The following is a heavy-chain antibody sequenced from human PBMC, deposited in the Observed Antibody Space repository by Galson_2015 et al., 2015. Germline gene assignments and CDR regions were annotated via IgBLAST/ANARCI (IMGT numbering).Heavy chain of an antibody. V-gene: IGHV3-33*01. CDR1: GFTFSSYG. CDR3: ARDTTIAVAGTGY. Sequence: SLRLSCAASGFTFSSYGMHWVRQAPGKGLEWVAVIWYDGSNKYYADSVKGRFTISRDNSKNTLYLQMNSLRAEDTAVYYCARDTTIAVAGTGYWGQGTLVTVSS. D-gene: IGHD6-19*01. J-gene: IGHJ4*02. CDR2: IWYDGSNK.